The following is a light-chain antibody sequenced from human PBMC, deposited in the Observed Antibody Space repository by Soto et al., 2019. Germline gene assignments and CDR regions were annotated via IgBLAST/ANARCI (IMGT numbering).Light chain of an antibody. CDR3: QSFDSSLSSYV. CDR1: SSNIGAGFD. J-gene: IGLJ1*01. Sequence: QAVVTQPPSVSGAPGQTVTISCTGSSSNIGAGFDVNWYQQLPGTAPKLLISGNNNRPSGVPDRFSGSKSGTSASKSGTSASLAITGLQAEDEADYYCQSFDSSLSSYVFGTGTKVTVL. CDR2: GNN. V-gene: IGLV1-40*01.